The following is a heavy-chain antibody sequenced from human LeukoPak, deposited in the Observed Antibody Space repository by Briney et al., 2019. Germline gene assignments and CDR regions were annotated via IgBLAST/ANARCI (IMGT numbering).Heavy chain of an antibody. CDR3: ARVPVDTAMVTYTDYYMDV. V-gene: IGHV4-4*07. CDR1: GDSISSFH. CDR2: IYTSGST. D-gene: IGHD5-18*01. Sequence: SETLSLTCTVSGDSISSFHWSWIRQPAGKGLEWIGRIYTSGSTNYNPSLKSRVTISVDTSKNQFSLKLSSVTAADTAVYYCARVPVDTAMVTYTDYYMDVWGKGTTVTVSS. J-gene: IGHJ6*03.